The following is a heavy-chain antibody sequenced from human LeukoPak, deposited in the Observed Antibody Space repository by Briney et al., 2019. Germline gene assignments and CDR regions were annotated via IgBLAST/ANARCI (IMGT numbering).Heavy chain of an antibody. CDR3: ARGQIRYYDSSGYST. V-gene: IGHV1-8*01. Sequence: ASVKVSCKASGYAFTSYDINWVRQATGQGLEWMGWMNPNSGNTGYAQKFQGRVTMTRNTSISTAYMELSSLRSEDTAVYYCARGQIRYYDSSGYSTWGQGTLVTVSS. J-gene: IGHJ5*02. D-gene: IGHD3-22*01. CDR2: MNPNSGNT. CDR1: GYAFTSYD.